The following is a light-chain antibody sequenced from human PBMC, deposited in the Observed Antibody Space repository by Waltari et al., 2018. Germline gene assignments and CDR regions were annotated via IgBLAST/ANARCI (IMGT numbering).Light chain of an antibody. J-gene: IGLJ1*01. Sequence: QSALTQPRSVSGSPGQSVTISCTGTSSDVGAYNSVSWYQQHPGKAPKLMIYDVPKRPSGVPDRFSGSKSGNTASLTISGLQTEDEADYYCCSYAGTYVFGTGTKVTVL. CDR1: SSDVGAYNS. CDR2: DVP. V-gene: IGLV2-11*01. CDR3: CSYAGTYV.